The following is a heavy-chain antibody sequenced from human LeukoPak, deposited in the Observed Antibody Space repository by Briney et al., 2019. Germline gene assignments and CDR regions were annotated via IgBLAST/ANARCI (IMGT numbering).Heavy chain of an antibody. CDR3: ARVRYRSLSGWYLIRSYYFDY. CDR1: GFTLSGRW. V-gene: IGHV3-7*01. J-gene: IGHJ4*02. CDR2: INRDGSEK. Sequence: GGSLRLSCVVSGFTLSGRWMMWVRQAPGKGLEWMTNINRDGSEKNYVDSVKGQFTISRDNAKNSLYLQMNSLRAEDTAVYYCARVRYRSLSGWYLIRSYYFDYWGQGTLVTVSS. D-gene: IGHD6-19*01.